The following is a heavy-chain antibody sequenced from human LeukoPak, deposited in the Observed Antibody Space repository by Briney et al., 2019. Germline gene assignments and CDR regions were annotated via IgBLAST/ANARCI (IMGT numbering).Heavy chain of an antibody. D-gene: IGHD3-3*01. J-gene: IGHJ6*02. CDR2: ISGSGGST. CDR1: GFTFSSYA. CDR3: AKSHYDFWSGYSYYYCGMDV. V-gene: IGHV3-23*01. Sequence: GGSLRLSCAASGFTFSSYAMSWVRQAPGKGLEWVSAISGSGGSTYYADSVKGRFTISRDNSKNTLYLQMNSLRAEDTAVYYCAKSHYDFWSGYSYYYCGMDVWGQGTTVTVSS.